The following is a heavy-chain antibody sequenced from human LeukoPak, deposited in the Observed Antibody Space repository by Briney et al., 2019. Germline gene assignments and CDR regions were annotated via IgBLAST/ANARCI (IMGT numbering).Heavy chain of an antibody. D-gene: IGHD3-10*01. CDR2: IYYSGIT. V-gene: IGHV4-59*01. Sequence: SETLSLTCTVSGGSISSYYWSWIRQPPGKGLEWIGYIYYSGITNYNPSLKSRVTMSVDTPKNQISLKLSSVTAADTAVYYCARDGGYGSGSALWGQGTLITVSS. J-gene: IGHJ4*02. CDR1: GGSISSYY. CDR3: ARDGGYGSGSAL.